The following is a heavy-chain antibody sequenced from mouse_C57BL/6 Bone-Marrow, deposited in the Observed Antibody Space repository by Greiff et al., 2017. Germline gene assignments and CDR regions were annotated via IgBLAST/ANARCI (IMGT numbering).Heavy chain of an antibody. V-gene: IGHV1-62-2*01. D-gene: IGHD2-4*01. CDR3: ARHVRYYDYEGYFDY. Sequence: VQLQQSGAELVKPGASVKLSCKASGYIFTEYTIHWVKQRSGQGLEWIGWFYPGSGSIKYNERFKDKATLTADKSSNRVYKELSRLTSEDSAVYFCARHVRYYDYEGYFDYWGQGTTLTVSS. CDR2: FYPGSGSI. J-gene: IGHJ2*01. CDR1: GYIFTEYT.